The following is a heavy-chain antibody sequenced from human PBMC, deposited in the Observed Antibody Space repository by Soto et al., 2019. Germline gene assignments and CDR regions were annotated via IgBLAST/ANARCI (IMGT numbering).Heavy chain of an antibody. CDR2: IIPMFGTA. Sequence: QVQLVQSGAEVKKPESSVKVSCKAPGGTFSTYAISWVRQAPGQGLEWMGGIIPMFGTANYAQRFQDRVTITAYDSTNTVYMELSSLRSEDTAVYFCASGIQLWLRRINNGYSGWGQGTLVTVSS. CDR3: ASGIQLWLRRINNGYSG. V-gene: IGHV1-69*12. D-gene: IGHD5-18*01. J-gene: IGHJ4*02. CDR1: GGTFSTYA.